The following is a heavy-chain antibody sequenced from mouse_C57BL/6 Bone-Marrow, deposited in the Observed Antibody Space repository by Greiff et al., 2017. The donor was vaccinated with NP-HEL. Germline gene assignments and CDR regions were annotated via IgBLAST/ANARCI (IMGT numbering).Heavy chain of an antibody. Sequence: EVQGVESGGGLVKPGGSLKLSCAASGFTFSSYTMSWVRQTPEKRLEWVATISGGGGNTYYPDSVKGRFTISRDNAKNTLYLQMSSLRSEDTALYYCARPVDYWYFDVWGTGTTVTVSS. CDR1: GFTFSSYT. CDR3: ARPVDYWYFDV. CDR2: ISGGGGNT. V-gene: IGHV5-9*01. J-gene: IGHJ1*03.